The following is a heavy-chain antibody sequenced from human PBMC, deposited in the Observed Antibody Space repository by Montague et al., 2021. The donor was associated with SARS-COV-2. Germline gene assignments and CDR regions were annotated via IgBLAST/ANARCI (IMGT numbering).Heavy chain of an antibody. CDR1: GGPITSYY. J-gene: IGHJ5*02. CDR3: ARGLDNYGSASHHFDP. D-gene: IGHD3-10*01. Sequence: SETLSLTCAVSGGPITSYYWNWIRQPPGTGLEYIGYIYHSGSTTYSPSLKRRGPISVATATYQFPLKLRSVTAADTAVYYCARGLDNYGSASHHFDPWGQGTLVTVSS. CDR2: IYHSGST. V-gene: IGHV4-59*01.